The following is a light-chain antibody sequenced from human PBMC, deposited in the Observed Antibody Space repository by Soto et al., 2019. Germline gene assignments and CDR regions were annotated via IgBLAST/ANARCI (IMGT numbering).Light chain of an antibody. CDR1: SSDVGGYSY. CDR3: SSYRSTNVI. Sequence: QSVLTQPASVSGSPGQSVTISCTGTSSDVGGYSYVSWYQQHPGKAPKLIIYEVSNRPSGVSNRFSGSKSANTASLTISGLQAEDEAAYFCSSYRSTNVIFGGGTKVTVL. V-gene: IGLV2-14*01. CDR2: EVS. J-gene: IGLJ2*01.